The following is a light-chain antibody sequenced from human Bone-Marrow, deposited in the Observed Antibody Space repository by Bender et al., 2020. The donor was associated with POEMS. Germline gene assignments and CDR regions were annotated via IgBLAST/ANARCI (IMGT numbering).Light chain of an antibody. CDR2: DNT. CDR1: SIGRNP. CDR3: STWDDRLNAWL. V-gene: IGLV1-44*01. J-gene: IGLJ3*02. Sequence: GQRVTISCSGGSIGRNPINWYQQLPGTAPKLLIYDNTNRPSGVPDRFSGSKSGTSVSLAISGLQSEDAADYYCSTWDDRLNAWLFGGGTKLTVL.